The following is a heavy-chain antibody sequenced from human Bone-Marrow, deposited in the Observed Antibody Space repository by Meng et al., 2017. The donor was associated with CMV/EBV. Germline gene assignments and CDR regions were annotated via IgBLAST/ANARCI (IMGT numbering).Heavy chain of an antibody. D-gene: IGHD5-24*01. CDR2: ISGSGDTT. CDR3: AKDRDGYNLSPFDY. V-gene: IGHV3-23*01. J-gene: IGHJ4*02. Sequence: GESLKISCAASGLTISNYAMSWVRQAPGKGLEWVSGISGSGDTTYYADSVKGRFTISRDNSENTLYLQMNSLRAGDTAVYYCAKDRDGYNLSPFDYWGQGTLVTVSS. CDR1: GLTISNYA.